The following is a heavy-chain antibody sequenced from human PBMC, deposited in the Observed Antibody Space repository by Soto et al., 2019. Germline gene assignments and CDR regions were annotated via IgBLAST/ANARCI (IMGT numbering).Heavy chain of an antibody. CDR3: ARGTHCSGGSCYWGWFDP. CDR1: SDSISSYY. J-gene: IGHJ5*02. D-gene: IGHD2-15*01. CDR2: TDYSGNT. Sequence: PSETLSLTCTVSSDSISSYYWIWIRQSPGKGLEWIGYTDYSGNTNYNPSLKSRVTISGDTSKNQFSLKLSSVTAADTAVYYCARGTHCSGGSCYWGWFDPWGQGTLVTVSS. V-gene: IGHV4-59*12.